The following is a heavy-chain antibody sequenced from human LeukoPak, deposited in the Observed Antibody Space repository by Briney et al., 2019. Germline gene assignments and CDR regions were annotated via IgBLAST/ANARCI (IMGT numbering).Heavy chain of an antibody. J-gene: IGHJ4*02. D-gene: IGHD4-11*01. CDR3: ARTPVSTVTTPDNLDY. CDR2: IYYSGST. Sequence: SETLSLTCTVSGGSISSYYWSWIRQPPGKGLEWIGYIYYSGSTNYNPSLKSRVTISVDTSKNQFSLKLSSVTAADTAVYYCARTPVSTVTTPDNLDYWGQRTLVTVSS. V-gene: IGHV4-59*01. CDR1: GGSISSYY.